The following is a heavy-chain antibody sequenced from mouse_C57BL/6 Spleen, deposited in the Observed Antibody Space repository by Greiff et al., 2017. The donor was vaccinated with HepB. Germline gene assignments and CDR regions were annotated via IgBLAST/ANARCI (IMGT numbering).Heavy chain of an antibody. CDR1: YFAFMASA. CDR3: ARGGGRYYGSGLAMDY. J-gene: IGHJ4*01. CDR2: FTMYSDAT. V-gene: IGHV1-49*01. Sequence: LVESGAELVRPGSSVKLSCKDSYFAFMASAMHWVKQRPGHGLEWIGSFTMYSDATEYSENFKGKATLTANTSSSTAYMELSSLTSEDSAVYYCARGGGRYYGSGLAMDYWGQGTSVTVSS. D-gene: IGHD1-1*01.